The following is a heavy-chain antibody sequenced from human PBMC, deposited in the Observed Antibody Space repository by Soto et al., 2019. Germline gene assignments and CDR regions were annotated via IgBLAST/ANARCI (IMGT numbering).Heavy chain of an antibody. CDR3: ARETVTTYGDSYYYGMYV. J-gene: IGHJ6*02. Sequence: QVQLQESGPGLVKPSQTLSLTCPVSGGSFSSVDYYWSCIRQAPRKGLEWIGYIYYSGSTYYNPSLQSLDTLSVDTSKNPFSLKLSSVTAADTAVYYCARETVTTYGDSYYYGMYVWGQGTTVTVSS. CDR2: IYYSGST. CDR1: GGSFSSVDYY. D-gene: IGHD4-4*01. V-gene: IGHV4-30-4*01.